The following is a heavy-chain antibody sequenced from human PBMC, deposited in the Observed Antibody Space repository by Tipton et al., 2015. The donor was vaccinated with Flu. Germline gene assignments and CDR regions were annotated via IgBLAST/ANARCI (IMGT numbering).Heavy chain of an antibody. V-gene: IGHV4-38-2*01. CDR2: FYHTGIT. D-gene: IGHD5-12*01. J-gene: IGHJ4*02. CDR1: GFSVSSGYY. Sequence: TLSLTCAVSGFSVSSGYYWGWIRQTPGEGLEWIGSFYHTGITYYNPSLKSRVTILLDMSKNQFTLNLGSVTAADTAVYYCARGGTDGNDYPYYDYWGQGTLVTVSS. CDR3: ARGGTDGNDYPYYDY.